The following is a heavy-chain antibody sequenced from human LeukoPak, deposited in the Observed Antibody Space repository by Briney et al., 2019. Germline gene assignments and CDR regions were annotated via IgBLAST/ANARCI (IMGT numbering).Heavy chain of an antibody. CDR1: GGSFSGYY. CDR3: ARGSQYYDTLTGSRSGDAFDI. CDR2: VNHSGST. J-gene: IGHJ3*02. D-gene: IGHD3-9*01. V-gene: IGHV4-34*01. Sequence: SETLSLTCAVYGGSFSGYYWSWIRQPPGKGLEWIGEVNHSGSTNYNPSLKSRVTISVDTSKNQFSLKLSSVTAADTAVYYCARGSQYYDTLTGSRSGDAFDIWGQGTMVTVSS.